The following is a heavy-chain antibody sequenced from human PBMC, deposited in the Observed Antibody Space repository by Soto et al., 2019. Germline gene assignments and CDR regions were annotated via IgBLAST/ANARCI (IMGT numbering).Heavy chain of an antibody. Sequence: EVQVLESGGGLVQPGGSLRLSCAASGFTFTSHVMSWVRQAPGKGLEWVSSIGGRGGSTYYADSVKGRFTVSRDNSKSTQYLQMNSLRVEDTAVYYCAKGWGVGWGQGTLVTVSS. CDR1: GFTFTSHV. J-gene: IGHJ4*02. CDR3: AKGWGVG. D-gene: IGHD3-16*01. CDR2: IGGRGGST. V-gene: IGHV3-23*01.